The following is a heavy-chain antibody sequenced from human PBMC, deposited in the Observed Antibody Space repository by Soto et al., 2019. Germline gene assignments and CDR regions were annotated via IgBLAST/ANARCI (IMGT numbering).Heavy chain of an antibody. CDR2: FDPEDGET. D-gene: IGHD2-15*01. J-gene: IGHJ6*02. CDR1: GYTLTELS. Sequence: GASVKVSCKVSGYTLTELSMHWVRQAPGKGLEWMGGFDPEDGETIYAQKFQGRVTMAEDTSTDTAYMELSSLRSEDTAVYYCATDPKGSYYYYGMDVWGQGTTVTVSS. CDR3: ATDPKGSYYYYGMDV. V-gene: IGHV1-24*01.